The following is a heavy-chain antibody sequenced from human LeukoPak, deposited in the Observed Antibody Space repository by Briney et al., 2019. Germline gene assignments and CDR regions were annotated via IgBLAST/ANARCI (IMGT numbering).Heavy chain of an antibody. CDR1: GFTFSSYA. V-gene: IGHV3-23*01. CDR3: AKAFTVSTYYDTLTGYPY. D-gene: IGHD3-9*01. J-gene: IGHJ4*02. CDR2: ISGSGGST. Sequence: GALRLSCAASGFTFSSYAMSWVRQAPGKGLEWVSAISGSGGSTYYADSVKGRFTISRDNSKNTLYLQMNSLRAEDTAVYYCAKAFTVSTYYDTLTGYPYWGQGTLVTVSS.